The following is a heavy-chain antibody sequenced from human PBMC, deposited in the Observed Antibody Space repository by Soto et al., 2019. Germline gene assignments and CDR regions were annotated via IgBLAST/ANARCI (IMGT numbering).Heavy chain of an antibody. V-gene: IGHV3-9*01. CDR3: AKDIEHSSSCGVCIDAFDI. CDR1: GFTFDDYA. Sequence: GGSLRLSCAASGFTFDDYAMHWVRQAPGKGLEWVSGISWNSGSIGYADSVKGRFTISRDNAKNSLYLQMNSLRAEDTALYYCAKDIEHSSSCGVCIDAFDIWGQGTMVTVSS. D-gene: IGHD6-13*01. J-gene: IGHJ3*02. CDR2: ISWNSGSI.